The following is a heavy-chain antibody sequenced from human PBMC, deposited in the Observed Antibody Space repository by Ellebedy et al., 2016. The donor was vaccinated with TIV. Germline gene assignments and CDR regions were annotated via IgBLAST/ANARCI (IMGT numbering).Heavy chain of an antibody. CDR3: ARAPMVRGGLDV. Sequence: ASVKVSCXASGGTFSSYAISWVRQAPGQGLEWMGIINPSGGSTSYAQKFQGRVTMTRDTSTSTVYMELSSLRSEDTAVYYCARAPMVRGGLDVWGQGTTVTVSS. J-gene: IGHJ6*02. CDR1: GGTFSSYA. D-gene: IGHD3-10*01. CDR2: INPSGGST. V-gene: IGHV1-46*01.